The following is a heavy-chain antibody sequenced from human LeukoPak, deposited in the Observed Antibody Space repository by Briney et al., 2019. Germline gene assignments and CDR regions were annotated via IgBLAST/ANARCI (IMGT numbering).Heavy chain of an antibody. D-gene: IGHD3-10*01. J-gene: IGHJ3*02. CDR2: IYYSGST. CDR3: ARRRGDYGSGELDI. CDR1: GGSISSYY. Sequence: SETLSLTCTVSGGSISSYYWFWIRQPPGKGLEYIGYIYYSGSTNYNPSLKSQVTISLDTSKNQFSLKLSSVTAADTAVYYCARRRGDYGSGELDIWGQGTMVTVSS. V-gene: IGHV4-59*08.